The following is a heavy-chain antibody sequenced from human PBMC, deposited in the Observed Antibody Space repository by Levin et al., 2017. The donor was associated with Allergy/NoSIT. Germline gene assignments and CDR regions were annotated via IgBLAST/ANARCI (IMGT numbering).Heavy chain of an antibody. V-gene: IGHV3-9*01. Sequence: PGGSLRLSCAASGFTFDDYAMHWVRQAPGKGLEWVSGISWNSGSIGYADSVKGRFTISRDNAKNSLYLQMNSLRAEDTALYYCAKDMGPNPGRFHPDYWGQGTLVTVSS. CDR1: GFTFDDYA. CDR3: AKDMGPNPGRFHPDY. D-gene: IGHD1-26*01. CDR2: ISWNSGSI. J-gene: IGHJ4*02.